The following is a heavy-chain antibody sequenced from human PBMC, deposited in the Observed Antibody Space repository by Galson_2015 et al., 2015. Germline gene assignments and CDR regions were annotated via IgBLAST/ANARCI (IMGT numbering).Heavy chain of an antibody. J-gene: IGHJ3*02. CDR1: GYTLTELS. D-gene: IGHD3-10*01. V-gene: IGHV1-24*01. Sequence: SVKVSCKVSGYTLTELSMHWVRQAPGKGLEWMGGIDPEDGETIYAQKFQGRVTMTEDTSTDTAYMELSSLRSEDTAVYYCATHITMVRGVINNKAFDIWGQGTMVTVYS. CDR3: ATHITMVRGVINNKAFDI. CDR2: IDPEDGET.